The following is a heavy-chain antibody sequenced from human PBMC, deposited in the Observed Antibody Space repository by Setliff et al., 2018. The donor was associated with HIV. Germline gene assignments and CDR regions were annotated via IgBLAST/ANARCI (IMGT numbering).Heavy chain of an antibody. V-gene: IGHV3-73*01. D-gene: IGHD4-17*01. Sequence: PGGSLRLSCSASGFTFSGSALHVVRQASGKGLEWGGRIKTKPNSYATAHAESVTGRLTISRDDAQNTAYLQMNSLRTEDAAEYFCAVSPDGDCATTECANWFDPWGQGTQVTVSS. CDR3: AVSPDGDCATTECANWFDP. CDR1: GFTFSGSA. J-gene: IGHJ5*02. CDR2: IKTKPNSYAT.